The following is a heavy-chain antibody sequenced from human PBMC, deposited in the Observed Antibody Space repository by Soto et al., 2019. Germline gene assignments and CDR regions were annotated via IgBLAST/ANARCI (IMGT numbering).Heavy chain of an antibody. J-gene: IGHJ5*02. V-gene: IGHV4-4*07. D-gene: IGHD2-21*01. CDR1: GGSISGSF. CDR3: ARENRRGSDYPPFDP. CDR2: IYTSGNT. Sequence: QVQLQESGPGLVKPSETLSLTCTVSGGSISGSFWSWIRQPAGKGLEWIGRIYTSGNTGYNPSLKSRVTMSVDTSKNQVSLKLTSVTGADTAIYYCARENRRGSDYPPFDPWGQGTLVTVSS.